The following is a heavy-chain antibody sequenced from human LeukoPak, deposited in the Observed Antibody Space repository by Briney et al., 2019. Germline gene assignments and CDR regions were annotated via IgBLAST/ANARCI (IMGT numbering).Heavy chain of an antibody. CDR1: GYSFTSYA. D-gene: IGHD6-13*01. J-gene: IGHJ6*02. Sequence: ASVKVSCKASGYSFTSYAYNWVRQAPGQGLEWMGWISAYDGGTKYAQDLQGRVTMTTDTSTRTAYMELTRLTSDDTAVYYCARAPLTSTWAPYYFTLDVWGQGTTVSVSS. CDR3: ARAPLTSTWAPYYFTLDV. CDR2: ISAYDGGT. V-gene: IGHV1-18*01.